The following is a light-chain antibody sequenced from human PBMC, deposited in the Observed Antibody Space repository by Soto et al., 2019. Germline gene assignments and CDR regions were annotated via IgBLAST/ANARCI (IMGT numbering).Light chain of an antibody. CDR2: EVD. Sequence: QSALTQPASVSGSPGQSITISCTGTGSDIGYFNYVSWYQQQPGKAPKLMIYEVDNRPSGVSIRFSGSKSCSTASLTISWLQAEDEADYYCKSYAVGSTYVFGTGTKLTVL. CDR3: KSYAVGSTYV. CDR1: GSDIGYFNY. J-gene: IGLJ1*01. V-gene: IGLV2-14*01.